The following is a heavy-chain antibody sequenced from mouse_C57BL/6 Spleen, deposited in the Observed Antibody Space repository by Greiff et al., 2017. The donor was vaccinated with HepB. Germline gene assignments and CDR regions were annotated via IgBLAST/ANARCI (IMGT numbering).Heavy chain of an antibody. J-gene: IGHJ2*01. CDR1: GYNIKDIY. V-gene: IGHV14-3*02. D-gene: IGHD5-2*01. CDR3: RISTINA. Sequence: DQLQQSGAELVKPAASLKLSCTASGYNIKDIYIHWVKQRPEKGLERIRRTDPANGNTKYDPKFQGKATITADTSSNTAYLQLSSLTSEDTAVYYCRISTINAWGQGTTLTVSS. CDR2: TDPANGNT.